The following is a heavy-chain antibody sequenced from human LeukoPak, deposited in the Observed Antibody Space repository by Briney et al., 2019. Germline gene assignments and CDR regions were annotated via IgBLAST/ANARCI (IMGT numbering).Heavy chain of an antibody. V-gene: IGHV4-59*01. J-gene: IGHJ4*02. CDR1: GGSISNYY. D-gene: IGHD3-10*01. Sequence: SETLSLTCTVSGGSISNYYWSWIRQPPGKGLEWIGYIYNSGNTNYNPSFKSRVTISEDTPKNQFSLKLSSVTAADTAVYYCVRDRELNYWGQGTLVTVSS. CDR3: VRDRELNY. CDR2: IYNSGNT.